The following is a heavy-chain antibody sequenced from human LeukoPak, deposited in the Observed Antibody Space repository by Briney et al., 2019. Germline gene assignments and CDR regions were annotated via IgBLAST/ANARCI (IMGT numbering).Heavy chain of an antibody. V-gene: IGHV4-59*01. CDR1: GVSISSSY. Sequence: SETLSLTCTVSGVSISSSYWSWIRQPPGKGLEWIGYIYYSGSTNYNPSLKSRVTISVDTSRNQFSLKLTSVTAADTAVYYCARGIAAAGTSVFDYWGQGTLVTVCS. CDR3: ARGIAAAGTSVFDY. D-gene: IGHD6-13*01. CDR2: IYYSGST. J-gene: IGHJ4*02.